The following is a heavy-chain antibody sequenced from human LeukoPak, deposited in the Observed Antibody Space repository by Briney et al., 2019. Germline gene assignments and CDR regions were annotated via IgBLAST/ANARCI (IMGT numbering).Heavy chain of an antibody. D-gene: IGHD5-18*01. CDR2: IYSSGST. Sequence: SETLSLTCTVSGGSISSSSYYWGWIRQPPGKGLGWTGSIYSSGSTYYNPSLKSRVTISVDTPKNESSPKPRSVTAATTAVYYCARQCRLWLISFDYWGQGTLVTASS. CDR3: ARQCRLWLISFDY. CDR1: GGSISSSSYY. V-gene: IGHV4-39*01. J-gene: IGHJ4*02.